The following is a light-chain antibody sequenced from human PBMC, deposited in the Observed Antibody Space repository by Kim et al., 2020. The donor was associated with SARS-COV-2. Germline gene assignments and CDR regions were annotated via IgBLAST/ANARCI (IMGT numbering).Light chain of an antibody. Sequence: QSALTQPASVSGSPGQSITISCTGPSSDVDDYNYVSWYQQHPGTAPKLLIYDVNVRPSGVSSRFSGSKSGNTASLAISGLQTEDEADYYCTLYTTSSIVVFGGGTQLTVL. CDR1: SSDVDDYNY. J-gene: IGLJ3*02. CDR2: DVN. CDR3: TLYTTSSIVV. V-gene: IGLV2-14*03.